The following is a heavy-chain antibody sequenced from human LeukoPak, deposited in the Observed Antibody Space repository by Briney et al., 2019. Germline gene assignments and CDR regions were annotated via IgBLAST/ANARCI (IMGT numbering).Heavy chain of an antibody. CDR1: GGSFSGYY. V-gene: IGHV4-34*01. J-gene: IGHJ5*02. Sequence: PSETLSLTCAVYGGSFSGYYWSWIRQPPGKGLEWIGEINHSGSTNYNPSLKSRVTISVDTSKNQFSLKLSSVTAADTAVYYCARGIGQDNWFDPWGQGTLVTVSS. CDR2: INHSGST. CDR3: ARGIGQDNWFDP.